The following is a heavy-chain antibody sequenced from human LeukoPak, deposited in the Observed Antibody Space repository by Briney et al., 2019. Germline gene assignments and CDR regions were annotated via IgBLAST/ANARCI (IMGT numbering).Heavy chain of an antibody. CDR1: GFTFSDYY. CDR2: ISGPGTTI. J-gene: IGHJ3*02. D-gene: IGHD5-18*01. CDR3: ARGKYTAAFDI. Sequence: GGALRLSCAASGFTFSDYYMTWFRQAPGKGLEGVSYISGPGTTISYADSVQGRFTISRDNAKNSLYLQVNTLRVEDSAVYYCARGKYTAAFDIWGQGTMVTVSS. V-gene: IGHV3-11*04.